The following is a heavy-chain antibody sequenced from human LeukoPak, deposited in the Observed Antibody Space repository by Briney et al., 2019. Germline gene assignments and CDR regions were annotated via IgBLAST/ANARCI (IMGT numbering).Heavy chain of an antibody. D-gene: IGHD2-8*01. Sequence: GGSLRLSCAASGFTFSSYGMHWVRQAPGKGLEWVAFIRYDGSNKHYADSVKGRFTISRDNSKNTLYLQMNSLRAEDTAVYYCARDFDGYFDYWGQGTLVTVSS. V-gene: IGHV3-30*02. CDR3: ARDFDGYFDY. CDR2: IRYDGSNK. J-gene: IGHJ4*02. CDR1: GFTFSSYG.